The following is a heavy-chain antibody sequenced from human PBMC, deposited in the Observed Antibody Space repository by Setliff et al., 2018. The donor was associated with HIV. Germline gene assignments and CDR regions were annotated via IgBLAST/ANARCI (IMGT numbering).Heavy chain of an antibody. J-gene: IGHJ4*02. Sequence: PGGSLRLSCAASGFTFSTYAMSWFRQAPGKGLEWVSSISVSGGTTEYAASVEGRFTISRDDSKSIAYLRMNSLKAEDTAVYYCTRIKWDLPYNPQFDYWGQGTLVTVSS. CDR1: GFTFSTYA. D-gene: IGHD1-26*01. CDR2: SISVSGGTT. V-gene: IGHV3-49*03. CDR3: TRIKWDLPYNPQFDY.